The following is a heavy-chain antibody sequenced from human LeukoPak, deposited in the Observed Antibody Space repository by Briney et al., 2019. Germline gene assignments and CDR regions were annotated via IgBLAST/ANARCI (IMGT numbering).Heavy chain of an antibody. J-gene: IGHJ5*02. Sequence: SETLSLTCTVSGGSISSYCWSWIRQPPGKGLEWIGYIYYSGSTNYNPSLKSRVTISVDTSKNQFSLKLSSVTAADTAVYYCARGPNSSGWYYWFDPWGQGTLVTVSS. V-gene: IGHV4-59*01. CDR3: ARGPNSSGWYYWFDP. CDR2: IYYSGST. D-gene: IGHD6-19*01. CDR1: GGSISSYC.